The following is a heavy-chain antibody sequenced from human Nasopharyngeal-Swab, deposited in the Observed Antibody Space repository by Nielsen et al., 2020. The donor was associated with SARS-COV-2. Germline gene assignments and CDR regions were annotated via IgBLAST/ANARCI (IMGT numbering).Heavy chain of an antibody. CDR1: GGSISSSSYY. J-gene: IGHJ6*02. CDR3: ARQRVAAAGHYYYYYGMDV. V-gene: IGHV4-39*01. Sequence: SETLSLTCTVSGGSISSSSYYWGWIRQPPGKGLAWIGSIYYSGSTYYNPSLKSRVTISVDTSKNQFSLKLSSVTAADTAVYYCARQRVAAAGHYYYYYGMDVWGQGTTVTVSS. CDR2: IYYSGST. D-gene: IGHD6-13*01.